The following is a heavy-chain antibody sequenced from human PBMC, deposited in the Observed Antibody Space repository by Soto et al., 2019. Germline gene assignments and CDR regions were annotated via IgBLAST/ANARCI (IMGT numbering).Heavy chain of an antibody. D-gene: IGHD6-13*01. CDR1: GFTFSSYA. Sequence: SGGSLRLSCAASGFTFSSYAMNWVRQAPGKGLEWVSSITAKSGSTYYADSVKGRFTISRDNSKNTLYLQMNSLRAEDTALYFCAKSYSSNWYDYFDYWGQGTLVTVSS. CDR2: ITAKSGST. CDR3: AKSYSSNWYDYFDY. V-gene: IGHV3-23*01. J-gene: IGHJ4*02.